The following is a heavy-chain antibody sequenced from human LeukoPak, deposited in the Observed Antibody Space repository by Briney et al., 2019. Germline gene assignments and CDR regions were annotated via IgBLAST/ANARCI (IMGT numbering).Heavy chain of an antibody. Sequence: SETLSLTCTVSGGSISSYYWSWIRQPPGKGLEWIGYIYYSGSTNYNPSLKSRVTISADTSKNQFSLKLSSVTAADTAVYYCARDDILTGYPLDYWGQGTLVTVSS. CDR3: ARDDILTGYPLDY. D-gene: IGHD3-9*01. CDR1: GGSISSYY. J-gene: IGHJ4*02. V-gene: IGHV4-59*01. CDR2: IYYSGST.